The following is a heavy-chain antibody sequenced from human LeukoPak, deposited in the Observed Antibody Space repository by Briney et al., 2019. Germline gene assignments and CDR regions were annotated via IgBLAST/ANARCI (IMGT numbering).Heavy chain of an antibody. CDR2: IKHDGSGP. CDR3: ARAREIAVSGTDYFDY. CDR1: GSRFSNYW. J-gene: IGHJ4*02. Sequence: PGGSLRLSCAVSGSRFSNYWMTWVRQAPGKGLEWVANIKHDGSGPSYLDSVKGRFTISRDNARNLLSLQMSSLRAEDTAVYYCARAREIAVSGTDYFDYWGQGTLVTVSS. V-gene: IGHV3-7*01. D-gene: IGHD6-19*01.